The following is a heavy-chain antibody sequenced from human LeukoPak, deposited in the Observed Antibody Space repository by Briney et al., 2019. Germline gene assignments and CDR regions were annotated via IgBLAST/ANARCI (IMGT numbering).Heavy chain of an antibody. CDR1: GFIFSSYG. J-gene: IGHJ4*02. CDR2: ISSGGTYI. D-gene: IGHD2-15*01. Sequence: GGSLRLSCAASGFIFSSYGMHWVRQAPGKGLEWVSSISSGGTYIYYAESLRGRSTISRDNTKNFLYLQLSTLRVEDTAVYYCARDRPTGRSRGVVVQWGQGTLVTVSS. CDR3: ARDRPTGRSRGVVVQ. V-gene: IGHV3-21*01.